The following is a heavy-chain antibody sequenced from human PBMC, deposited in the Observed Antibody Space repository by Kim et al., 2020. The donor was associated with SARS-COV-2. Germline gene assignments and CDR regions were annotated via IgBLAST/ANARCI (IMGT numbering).Heavy chain of an antibody. CDR2: IRRDGSDK. D-gene: IGHD2-21*01. J-gene: IGHJ4*01. CDR3: SRDRGTHIGIYCYY. V-gene: IGHV3-7*03. CDR1: GFTFGVYG. Sequence: GGSLRLSCAASGFTFGVYGMSWVRQAPGKGLEWVAIIRRDGSDKNYAYAVNGRFTITRDKAENKLILHMNSIRVEDTATYDYSRDRGTHIGIYCYY.